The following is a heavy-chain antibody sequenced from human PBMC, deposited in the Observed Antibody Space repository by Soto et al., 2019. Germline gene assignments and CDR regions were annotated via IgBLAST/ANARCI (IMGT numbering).Heavy chain of an antibody. CDR1: GGSMTSYY. Sequence: PSETLSLTCTVSGGSMTSYYWSWIRQPPGKGLEWNGFIYYTGNTKYNASLKSRVTISVDTSKNLFSLKLKSVTSADTAVYYCARRIIALEIFDYWGQGTVVTVSS. D-gene: IGHD3-10*01. V-gene: IGHV4-59*08. CDR2: IYYTGNT. CDR3: ARRIIALEIFDY. J-gene: IGHJ4*02.